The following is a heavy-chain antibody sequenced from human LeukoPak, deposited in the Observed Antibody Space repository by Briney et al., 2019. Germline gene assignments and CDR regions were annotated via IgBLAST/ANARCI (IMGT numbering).Heavy chain of an antibody. D-gene: IGHD6-19*01. CDR3: AKDLGISSAWQIDY. Sequence: GGSLRLSCAASGFTFSSYAMSWVRQAPGKGLEWVSAISGGGGSTYYADSVKGRFTISRDNSKNTLYLQMNSLRAEDTAVYYCAKDLGISSAWQIDYWGQGTLVTVSS. CDR2: ISGGGGST. CDR1: GFTFSSYA. J-gene: IGHJ4*02. V-gene: IGHV3-23*01.